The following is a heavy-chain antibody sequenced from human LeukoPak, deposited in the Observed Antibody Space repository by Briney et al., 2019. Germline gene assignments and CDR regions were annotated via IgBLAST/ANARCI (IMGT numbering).Heavy chain of an antibody. CDR1: GGSISSSGYS. CDR2: IYQSGST. CDR3: AGGTGYQAFDY. D-gene: IGHD3/OR15-3a*01. Sequence: PSETLSLTCTVSGGSISSSGYSWSWIRQPPGKGLEWIGYIYQSGSTYYNPSLKSRVTISVDRSKNQFSLKLSSVTAADTAVYYCAGGTGYQAFDYWGQGTLVTVSS. J-gene: IGHJ4*02. V-gene: IGHV4-30-2*01.